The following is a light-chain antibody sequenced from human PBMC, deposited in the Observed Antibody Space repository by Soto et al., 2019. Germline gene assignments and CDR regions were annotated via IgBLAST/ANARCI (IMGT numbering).Light chain of an antibody. CDR2: GNS. CDR3: QSYDSSLSGVV. V-gene: IGLV1-40*01. J-gene: IGLJ2*01. CDR1: SSNIGAGYD. Sequence: QSALTQPPSVSGAPGQRVTISCTGSSSNIGAGYDVHWYQQLPGTAPKLLIYGNSNRTSGVPDRFSGSKSGTSASLASTWLQAEDEADYYCQSYDSSLSGVVFGGGTKLTVL.